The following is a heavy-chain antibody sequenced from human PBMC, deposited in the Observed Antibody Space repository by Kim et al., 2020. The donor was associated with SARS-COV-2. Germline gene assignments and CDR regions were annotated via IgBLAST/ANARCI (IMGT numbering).Heavy chain of an antibody. CDR3: ARLSSSWYFGVAVAGDFDY. V-gene: IGHV4-59*08. D-gene: IGHD6-13*01. J-gene: IGHJ4*02. Sequence: SETLSLTCTVSGGSISSYYWSWIRQPPGKGLEWIGYIYYSGSTNYNPSLKSRVTISVDTSKNQFSLKLSSVTAADTAVYYCARLSSSWYFGVAVAGDFDYWGQGTLVTVSS. CDR1: GGSISSYY. CDR2: IYYSGST.